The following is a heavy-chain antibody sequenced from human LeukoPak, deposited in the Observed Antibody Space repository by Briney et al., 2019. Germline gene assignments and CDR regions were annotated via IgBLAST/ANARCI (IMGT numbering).Heavy chain of an antibody. V-gene: IGHV3-21*01. D-gene: IGHD5-18*01. J-gene: IGHJ6*04. CDR1: VFTFSSYS. CDR2: ISSSSSYI. Sequence: GGSLRLSCAASVFTFSSYSMNCVRQAPRKGREWVSSISSSSSYIYYADSVKGRFTIPRDNSKNSLYLEMNSLRGEDTAVYYCARDVESGYRYDYYYYYGMDVWGKGTTVTVSS. CDR3: ARDVESGYRYDYYYYYGMDV.